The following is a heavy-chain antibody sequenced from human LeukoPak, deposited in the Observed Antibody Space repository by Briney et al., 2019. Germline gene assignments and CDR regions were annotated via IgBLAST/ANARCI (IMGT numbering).Heavy chain of an antibody. D-gene: IGHD6-13*01. J-gene: IGHJ5*02. V-gene: IGHV3-9*01. CDR1: GFTFDDYA. CDR2: ISWNSGSI. Sequence: PGGSLRLSCAASGFTFDDYAMHWVRHAPGKGLEWVSGISWNSGSIGYADSVKGRFTISRDNAKNSLYLQMNSLRAEDTAVYYCARDSISWAAHNLWGQGTLVTVSS. CDR3: ARDSISWAAHNL.